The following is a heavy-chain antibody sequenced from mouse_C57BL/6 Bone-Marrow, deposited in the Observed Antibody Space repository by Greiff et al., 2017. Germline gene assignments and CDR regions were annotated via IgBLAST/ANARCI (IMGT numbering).Heavy chain of an antibody. J-gene: IGHJ3*01. CDR3: AREGGKWLRSCAY. Sequence: QVQLQQSGAELVRPGTSVKVSCKASGYAFTNYLIEWVKQRPGQGLEWIGVINPGSGATNYNEKFKGKATLTVDKSSSTAYMQLSSLTSEDSAVYFCAREGGKWLRSCAYWGQGTLVTVSA. CDR1: GYAFTNYL. V-gene: IGHV1-54*01. CDR2: INPGSGAT. D-gene: IGHD1-1*01.